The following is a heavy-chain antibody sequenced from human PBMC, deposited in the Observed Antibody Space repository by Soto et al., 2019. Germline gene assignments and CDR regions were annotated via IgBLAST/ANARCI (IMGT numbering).Heavy chain of an antibody. V-gene: IGHV1-69*13. CDR1: GGTFSSYA. CDR3: ARDFMVRGVIISSVSYYGMDV. Sequence: GASVKVSCKASGGTFSSYAISWVRQAPGQGLEWMGGIIPIFGTANYAQKFQGRVTITADESTSTAYMELSSLRSEDTAVYYCARDFMVRGVIISSVSYYGMDVWGQGTTVTVSS. D-gene: IGHD3-10*01. J-gene: IGHJ6*02. CDR2: IIPIFGTA.